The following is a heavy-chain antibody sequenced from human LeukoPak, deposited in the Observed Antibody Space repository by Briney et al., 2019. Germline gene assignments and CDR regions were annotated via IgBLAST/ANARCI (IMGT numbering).Heavy chain of an antibody. CDR2: IYPGDSDT. Sequence: GESLKISCKGSGYSFTGYWIGWVRQMPGKGLEWMGIIYPGDSDTRYSPSFQGQVTISADKSISTAYLQWSSLKASNTAMYYCARLPIAARPGRAFDIWGQGTMVTVSS. D-gene: IGHD6-6*01. CDR3: ARLPIAARPGRAFDI. V-gene: IGHV5-51*01. J-gene: IGHJ3*02. CDR1: GYSFTGYW.